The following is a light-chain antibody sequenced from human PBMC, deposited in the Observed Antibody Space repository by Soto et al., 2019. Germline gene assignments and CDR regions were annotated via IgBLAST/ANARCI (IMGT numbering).Light chain of an antibody. CDR2: GAS. CDR1: QSVGPS. Sequence: IQMTQSPSTLSASVGDRVTVTCRASQSVGPSLAWYQQKPGKAPKLLIYGASILETGVPSRFSGSGSGTDFTLTITSLQPDDSATYYCQHYNSFPLTFGPGTKVEIK. J-gene: IGKJ3*01. V-gene: IGKV1-5*01. CDR3: QHYNSFPLT.